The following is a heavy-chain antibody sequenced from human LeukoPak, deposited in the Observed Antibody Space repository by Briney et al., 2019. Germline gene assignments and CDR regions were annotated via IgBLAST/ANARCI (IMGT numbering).Heavy chain of an antibody. CDR2: ITGSGGNT. CDR1: GFTFSNYA. Sequence: GASLRLSCAASGFTFSNYAMSWVRQAPGKGLEWVSAITGSGGNTYYADSVKGRFAISRDNSKNTVFLQMNSLRAEDTAVYYCAKWGDYDVLTGYYVSDYWGQGTLVTVSS. CDR3: AKWGDYDVLTGYYVSDY. V-gene: IGHV3-23*01. J-gene: IGHJ4*02. D-gene: IGHD3-9*01.